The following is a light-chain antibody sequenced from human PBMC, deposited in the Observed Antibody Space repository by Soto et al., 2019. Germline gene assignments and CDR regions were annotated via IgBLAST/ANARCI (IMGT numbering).Light chain of an antibody. CDR3: QQYNSYSPK. V-gene: IGKV1-5*01. Sequence: DIQMTHSPSSLSASVVDRVTITFRASQSISSYLNWYQQKPGKAPKLLIYAASSLQSGVPSRFSGSGSGTEFTLTISSLQPDDFATYYCQQYNSYSPKFGQGTKVDIK. CDR2: AAS. J-gene: IGKJ1*01. CDR1: QSISSY.